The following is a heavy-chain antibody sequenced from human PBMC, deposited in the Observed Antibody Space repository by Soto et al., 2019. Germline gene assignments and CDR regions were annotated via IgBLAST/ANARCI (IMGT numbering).Heavy chain of an antibody. CDR2: ISYDGSNK. D-gene: IGHD3-10*01. J-gene: IGHJ6*02. CDR3: ARETLSFGEVGFGMDV. CDR1: GFTFSSYA. V-gene: IGHV3-30-3*01. Sequence: QVQLVESGGGVVQPGRSLRLSCAASGFTFSSYAMHWVRQAPGKGLEWVAVISYDGSNKYYADSVKGRFTISRDNSKNTLYLQMNSLRAGDTAVYYCARETLSFGEVGFGMDVWGQGTTVTVSS.